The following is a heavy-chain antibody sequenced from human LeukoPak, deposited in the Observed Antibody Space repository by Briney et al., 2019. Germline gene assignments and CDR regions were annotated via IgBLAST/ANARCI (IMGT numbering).Heavy chain of an antibody. CDR3: AKGGQLPPRGYYYYYGMDV. CDR2: ISWNSGSI. CDR1: GFTFDDYA. Sequence: GGSLRLSCAASGFTFDDYAMHWVRQAPGKGLEWVSGISWNSGSIGYADSVKGRFTISRDNAKNSLYLQMNSLRAEDTALYYSAKGGQLPPRGYYYYYGMDVWGQGTTVTVSS. D-gene: IGHD6-6*01. V-gene: IGHV3-9*01. J-gene: IGHJ6*02.